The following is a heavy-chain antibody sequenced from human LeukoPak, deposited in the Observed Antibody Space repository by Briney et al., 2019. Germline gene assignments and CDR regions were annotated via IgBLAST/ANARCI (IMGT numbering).Heavy chain of an antibody. Sequence: GESLKISCKGSGYSFTTYWIGWVRQMPGEGLEWMGIIYPGDSDTTYSPSFQGQVTISVDKSITTAYLQWSSLQASDTAIYYCARRGGGGYSYGYDYFDYWGQGTLVTVAS. J-gene: IGHJ4*02. CDR1: GYSFTTYW. D-gene: IGHD5-18*01. CDR2: IYPGDSDT. V-gene: IGHV5-51*01. CDR3: ARRGGGGYSYGYDYFDY.